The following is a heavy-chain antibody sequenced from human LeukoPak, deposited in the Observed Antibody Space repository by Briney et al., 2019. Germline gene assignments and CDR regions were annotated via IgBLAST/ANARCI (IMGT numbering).Heavy chain of an antibody. Sequence: PGGSLRLSCAASGFTFSSYAMSWVRQAPGKGLEWVSAISGSGGSTYYADSVKGRFTISRDNTKNTLYLQMNSLRAEDTAVYYCAKAMVNMVRRGLDYWGQGTLVTVSS. J-gene: IGHJ4*02. D-gene: IGHD3-10*01. CDR3: AKAMVNMVRRGLDY. CDR2: ISGSGGST. V-gene: IGHV3-23*01. CDR1: GFTFSSYA.